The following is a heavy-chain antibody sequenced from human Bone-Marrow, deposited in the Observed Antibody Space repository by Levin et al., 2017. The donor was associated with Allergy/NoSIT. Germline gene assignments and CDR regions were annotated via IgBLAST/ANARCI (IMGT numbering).Heavy chain of an antibody. CDR3: ASYSSGFPGGAFDS. V-gene: IGHV1-18*01. Sequence: KLGESLKISCKASGYTFTSYGISWVRKAPGQGLEWMGWISAYNGNTNYAQKLQGRVTMTTDTSTSTAYMELRSLRSDDTAVYYCASYSSGFPGGAFDSWGQGTMVTVSS. D-gene: IGHD6-19*01. CDR1: GYTFTSYG. CDR2: ISAYNGNT. J-gene: IGHJ3*02.